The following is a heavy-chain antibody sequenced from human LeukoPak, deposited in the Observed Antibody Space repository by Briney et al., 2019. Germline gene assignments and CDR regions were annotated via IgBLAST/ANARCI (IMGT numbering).Heavy chain of an antibody. CDR1: GYSISSGYY. Sequence: SETLSLTCTVSGYSISSGYYWGWIRQPPGKGLEWIGSIYHSGSTYYNPSLKSRVTMSVDTSKNQFSLKLSSVTAADTAVYYCARGGITTTFDAFDIWGQGTMVTVSS. CDR2: IYHSGST. CDR3: ARGGITTTFDAFDI. D-gene: IGHD3-10*01. V-gene: IGHV4-38-2*02. J-gene: IGHJ3*02.